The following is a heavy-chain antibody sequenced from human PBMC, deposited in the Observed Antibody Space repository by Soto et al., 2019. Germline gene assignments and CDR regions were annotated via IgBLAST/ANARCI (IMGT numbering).Heavy chain of an antibody. V-gene: IGHV1-24*01. CDR3: SGVSGYPTYYYYGMDV. J-gene: IGHJ6*02. Sequence: PXSSLKVSFKVSGYTLAELSMHWVRQSPGKGLEWMGGFDPEDGETIYAQKFQVRVTMTEDTSTDTAYMELSSLRSEDTAVYYCSGVSGYPTYYYYGMDVWGQGTTVTVSS. D-gene: IGHD3-22*01. CDR1: GYTLAELS. CDR2: FDPEDGET.